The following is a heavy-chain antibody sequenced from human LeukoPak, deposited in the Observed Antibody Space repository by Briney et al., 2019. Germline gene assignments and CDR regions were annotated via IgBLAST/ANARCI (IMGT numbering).Heavy chain of an antibody. J-gene: IGHJ3*02. CDR2: ISSSSSYI. Sequence: PGGSLRLSCAASGFTFSSYSMNWVRQAPGKGLEWVSSISSSSSYIYYADSVKGRFTISRDNAKNSLYLQMNSLRAEDTAVYYCARGVATEPGAFDIWGQGTMVTVSS. CDR1: GFTFSSYS. V-gene: IGHV3-21*01. D-gene: IGHD5-12*01. CDR3: ARGVATEPGAFDI.